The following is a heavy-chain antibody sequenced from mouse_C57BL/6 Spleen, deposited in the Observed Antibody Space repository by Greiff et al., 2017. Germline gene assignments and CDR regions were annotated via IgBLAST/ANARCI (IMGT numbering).Heavy chain of an antibody. CDR2: IYPRSGNT. CDR1: GYTFTSYG. D-gene: IGHD2-2*01. J-gene: IGHJ3*01. V-gene: IGHV1-81*01. CDR3: ASEGEVTTGCAY. Sequence: QVQLQQSGAELARPGASVKLSCKASGYTFTSYGISWVKQRTGQGLEWFGEIYPRSGNTYYNEKFKGKATLTADKSSSTAYMELRSLTSEDSAVYFCASEGEVTTGCAYWGQGTLVTVSA.